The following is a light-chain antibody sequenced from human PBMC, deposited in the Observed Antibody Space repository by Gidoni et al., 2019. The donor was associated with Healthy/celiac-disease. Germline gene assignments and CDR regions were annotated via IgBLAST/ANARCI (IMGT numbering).Light chain of an antibody. CDR2: YDD. V-gene: IGLV1-36*01. Sequence: QSVLTQQPSVSEAPRQRVTISCSGSSANIGNNAVNWYHTLPGKAPNLLIYYDDLLPSGGSDRLSGSKSGTSASLAISGLQSEDEADYYCAAWYDRLNGPVFGGGTKRTGL. J-gene: IGLJ2*01. CDR1: SANIGNNA. CDR3: AAWYDRLNGPV.